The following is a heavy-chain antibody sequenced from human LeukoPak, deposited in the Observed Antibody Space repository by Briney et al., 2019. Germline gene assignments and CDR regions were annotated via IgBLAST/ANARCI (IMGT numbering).Heavy chain of an antibody. V-gene: IGHV3-33*08. CDR3: ARESGGSYGDY. D-gene: IGHD5-18*01. CDR1: GFTFSDYY. J-gene: IGHJ4*02. Sequence: GGSLRLSCAASGFTFSDYYMSWVRQAPGKGLEWVAVIWYDGSNKYYADSVKGRFTISRDNSKNTLYLQMNSLRAEDTAVYYCARESGGSYGDYWGQGTLVTVSS. CDR2: IWYDGSNK.